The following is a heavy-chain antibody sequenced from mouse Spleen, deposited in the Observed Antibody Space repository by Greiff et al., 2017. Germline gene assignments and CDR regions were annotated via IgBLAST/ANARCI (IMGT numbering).Heavy chain of an antibody. CDR3: AILTGSTDWYFDV. CDR2: ISSGSSTI. D-gene: IGHD4-1*01. V-gene: IGHV5-17*01. J-gene: IGHJ1*03. Sequence: EVQRVESGGGLVKPGGSLKLSCAASGFTFSDYGMHWVRQAPEKGLEWVAYISSGSSTIYYADTVKGRFTISRDNAKNTLFLQMTSLRSEDTAMYYCAILTGSTDWYFDVWGTGTTVTVSS. CDR1: GFTFSDYG.